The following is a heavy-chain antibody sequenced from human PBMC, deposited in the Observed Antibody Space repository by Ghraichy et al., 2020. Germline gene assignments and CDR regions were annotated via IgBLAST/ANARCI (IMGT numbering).Heavy chain of an antibody. J-gene: IGHJ4*02. CDR1: GFTFSSYW. Sequence: GGSLRLSCAASGFTFSSYWMSWVRQAPGKGLEWVANIKQDGSEKYYVDSVKGRFTISRDNAKNSLYLQMNSLRAEDTAVYYCARGSWYYYDSSGFLSREFFDYWGQGTLVTVSS. CDR3: ARGSWYYYDSSGFLSREFFDY. D-gene: IGHD3-22*01. CDR2: IKQDGSEK. V-gene: IGHV3-7*03.